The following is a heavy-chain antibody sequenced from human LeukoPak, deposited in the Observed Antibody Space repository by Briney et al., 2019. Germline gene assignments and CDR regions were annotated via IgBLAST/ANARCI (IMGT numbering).Heavy chain of an antibody. CDR3: ARDLLLYGDSSNWFDP. D-gene: IGHD4-17*01. CDR1: GFTFSSYS. V-gene: IGHV3-21*01. Sequence: PGGSLRLSCAASGFTFSSYSMNWVRQAPGKGLEWVSSISSSSSYIYYADSVKGRFTISRDNAKNSLYLQMNSLRAEDTAVYYCARDLLLYGDSSNWFDPWGQGTLVTVSS. CDR2: ISSSSSYI. J-gene: IGHJ5*02.